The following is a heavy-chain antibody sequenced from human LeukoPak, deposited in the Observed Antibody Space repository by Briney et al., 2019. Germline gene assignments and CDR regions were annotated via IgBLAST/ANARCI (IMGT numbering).Heavy chain of an antibody. Sequence: SETLCLTCTVSGVSISSSSYYWGWLRQPPGKGLEWIGSIYYSGSNYDDPSLKSRVTISVDTSKNQFSLKLSSVPAADTAVYYCARDIKRGYSYGYEGRGFDYWGQGTLVTVSS. D-gene: IGHD5-18*01. V-gene: IGHV4-39*07. J-gene: IGHJ4*02. CDR3: ARDIKRGYSYGYEGRGFDY. CDR2: IYYSGSN. CDR1: GVSISSSSYY.